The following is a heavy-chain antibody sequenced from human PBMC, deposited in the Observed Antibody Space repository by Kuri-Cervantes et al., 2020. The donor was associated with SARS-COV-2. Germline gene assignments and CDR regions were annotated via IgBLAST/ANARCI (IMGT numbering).Heavy chain of an antibody. CDR2: IKQDGSEK. D-gene: IGHD3-3*01. Sequence: GGSLRLSCAVSGFTFSSYWMSWVRQAPGKGLEWVANIKQDGSEKCYVDSVKGRFSISRDNAKNSLYLQMYSLRAEDTAVYYCARAVLGVVAYFYYWCQENLVTVSS. CDR3: ARAVLGVVAYFYY. J-gene: IGHJ4*02. V-gene: IGHV3-7*04. CDR1: GFTFSSYW.